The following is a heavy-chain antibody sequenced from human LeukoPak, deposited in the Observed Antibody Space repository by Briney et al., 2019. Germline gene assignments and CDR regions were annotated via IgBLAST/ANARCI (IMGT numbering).Heavy chain of an antibody. Sequence: GGSLRLSCTASGFTLSSNYMSWVRQAPGKGLEWGSVIYSGGSTYYADSVKGRFTISRDNSKNTLYLQMNSLRAEDTAVYYCARDSDPVVAATGAFDYWGQGTLVTVSS. CDR1: GFTLSSNY. J-gene: IGHJ4*02. V-gene: IGHV3-66*02. D-gene: IGHD2-15*01. CDR2: IYSGGST. CDR3: ARDSDPVVAATGAFDY.